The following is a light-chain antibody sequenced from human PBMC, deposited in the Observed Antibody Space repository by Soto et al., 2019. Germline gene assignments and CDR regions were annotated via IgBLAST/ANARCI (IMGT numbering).Light chain of an antibody. CDR1: QSVSTY. J-gene: IGKJ4*01. CDR3: QQYNNWPPLT. Sequence: EIVMTQSPATLSVSPGERATLSCRASQSVSTYLAWYQQKPGQAPSLLIYGASTRATGSPARFSGSGSGTEFTLTISSLQSEDFAVYYCQQYNNWPPLTFGGGTKVEIK. V-gene: IGKV3-15*01. CDR2: GAS.